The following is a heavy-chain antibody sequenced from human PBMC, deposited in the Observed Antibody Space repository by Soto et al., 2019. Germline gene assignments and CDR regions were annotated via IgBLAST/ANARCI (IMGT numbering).Heavy chain of an antibody. J-gene: IGHJ3*02. CDR3: ARTGTTNAFDI. D-gene: IGHD1-1*01. CDR1: GFTFSSYS. V-gene: IGHV3-21*01. CDR2: ISSSSSYI. Sequence: GGSLRVSCAASGFTFSSYSMNWVRQAPGKGLEWVSSISSSSSYIYYADSVKGRFTISGDNAKNSLYLQMNSLRAEDTAVYYCARTGTTNAFDIWGQGTMVTVSS.